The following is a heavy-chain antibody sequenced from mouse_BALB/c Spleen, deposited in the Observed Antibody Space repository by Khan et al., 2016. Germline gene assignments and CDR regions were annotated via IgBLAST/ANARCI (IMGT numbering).Heavy chain of an antibody. J-gene: IGHJ3*01. V-gene: IGHV1S81*02. CDR1: GYTFTSYW. CDR3: ARSLYDYDAY. CDR2: INPSNGRT. D-gene: IGHD2-4*01. Sequence: QVQLQQPGAELVKPGASVKLSCKASGYTFTSYWMHWVKQRPGQGLEWIGEINPSNGRTNYNEKFKSKATLTVDKSSSTAYMQLSSLTSEDSAVYYCARSLYDYDAYWGQRTLVTVSA.